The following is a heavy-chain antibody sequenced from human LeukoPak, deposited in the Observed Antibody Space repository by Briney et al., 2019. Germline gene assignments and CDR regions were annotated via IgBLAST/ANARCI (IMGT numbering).Heavy chain of an antibody. CDR3: ARDESDSSSWYGSYYGMDV. CDR2: ISSSSSYI. V-gene: IGHV3-21*01. D-gene: IGHD6-13*01. J-gene: IGHJ6*02. CDR1: GFTFSSYS. Sequence: PGGSLRPSCAASGFTFSSYSMNWVRQAPGKGLEWVSSISSSSSYIYYADSVKGRFTISRDNAKNSLYLQMNSLRAEDTAVYYCARDESDSSSWYGSYYGMDVWGQGTTVTVSS.